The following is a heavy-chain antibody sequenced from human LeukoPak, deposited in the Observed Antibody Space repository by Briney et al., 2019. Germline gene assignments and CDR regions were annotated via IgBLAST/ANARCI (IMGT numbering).Heavy chain of an antibody. J-gene: IGHJ4*02. CDR3: AKDLVTGSLDY. Sequence: GGSLRLSCAASGFIFSSYWMSWGRQAPGKGLEWVSSISGSGGSTYYADSVKGRVTISRDNSKNTLYLQMNSLRAEDTAVYYCAKDLVTGSLDYWGQGTLVTVSS. CDR2: ISGSGGST. V-gene: IGHV3-23*01. CDR1: GFIFSSYW. D-gene: IGHD3-10*01.